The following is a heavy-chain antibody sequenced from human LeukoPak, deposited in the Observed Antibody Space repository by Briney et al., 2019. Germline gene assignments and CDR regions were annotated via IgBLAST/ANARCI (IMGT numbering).Heavy chain of an antibody. V-gene: IGHV3-23*01. J-gene: IGHJ4*02. CDR3: AKISGSGYYPDY. CDR2: ISGSGGST. D-gene: IGHD3-22*01. Sequence: GGSLRLSCAASGFTFSSYAMNWVRQAPGRGLEWVSAISGSGGSTYYADSVKGRFTISRDNSRNTLYLQMNSLRAEDTAVYYCAKISGSGYYPDYWGQGTLVTVSS. CDR1: GFTFSSYA.